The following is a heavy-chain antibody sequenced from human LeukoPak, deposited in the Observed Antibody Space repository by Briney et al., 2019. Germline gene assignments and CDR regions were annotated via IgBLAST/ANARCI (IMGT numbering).Heavy chain of an antibody. V-gene: IGHV4-30-2*01. J-gene: IGHJ5*02. D-gene: IGHD4-17*01. CDR3: ARGGYGDYNEYNWFDP. CDR2: IYHSGST. CDR1: GVSISSGGYS. Sequence: SETLSLTCAVSGVSISSGGYSWSWLRQPPGKGLEWIGYIYHSGSTYYNPSLKSRVTISVDRSKNQFSLKLSSVTAADTAVYYCARGGYGDYNEYNWFDPWGQGTLVTVSS.